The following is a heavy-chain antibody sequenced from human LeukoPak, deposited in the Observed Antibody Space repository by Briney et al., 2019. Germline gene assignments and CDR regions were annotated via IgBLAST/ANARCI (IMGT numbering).Heavy chain of an antibody. D-gene: IGHD3-9*01. CDR2: ISSSGSTI. CDR1: GFTFSDYY. Sequence: GGSLRLSCAASGFTFSDYYVSWIRQAPGKGLEWVSYISSSGSTIYYADSVKGRFTISRDNAKNSLYLQMDSLRAEDTAVYYCARAKGDYDILTGYYLDYYFDYWGQGTLVTVSS. V-gene: IGHV3-11*04. J-gene: IGHJ4*02. CDR3: ARAKGDYDILTGYYLDYYFDY.